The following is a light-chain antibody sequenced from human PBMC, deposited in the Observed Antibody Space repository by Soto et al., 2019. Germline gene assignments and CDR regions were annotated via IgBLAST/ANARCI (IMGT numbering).Light chain of an antibody. CDR3: QQYNSYLWT. CDR2: KAS. Sequence: DVHITQSPSTLSASVGDRVTITCRASQSVSIWLAWYQQKPGKAPKLLIYKASSLQSGVPSRFSGSGSGAEFTLTISSLQPDDFATYYCQQYNSYLWTFGQGTKVDIK. CDR1: QSVSIW. V-gene: IGKV1-5*03. J-gene: IGKJ1*01.